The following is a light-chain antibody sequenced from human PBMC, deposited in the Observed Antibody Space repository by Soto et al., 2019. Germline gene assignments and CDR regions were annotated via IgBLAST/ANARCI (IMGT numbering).Light chain of an antibody. CDR3: SSYAGNSNLM. CDR2: DVN. V-gene: IGLV2-8*01. Sequence: QSVLTQPPSASGSPGQSVTITCTGTSSDVGDVSWYQQYPGKAPKLMIYDVNKRHSGVPDRFSGSKSGNTASLTVSGLQAEDEGDFYCSSYAGNSNLMFGGGTKLTVL. J-gene: IGLJ3*02. CDR1: SSDVGD.